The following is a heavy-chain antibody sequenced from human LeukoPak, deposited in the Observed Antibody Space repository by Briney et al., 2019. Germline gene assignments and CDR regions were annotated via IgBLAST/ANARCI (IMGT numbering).Heavy chain of an antibody. J-gene: IGHJ4*02. CDR2: INAGSGNT. CDR1: GYTFATYG. CDR3: ARDQVGAARFDS. V-gene: IGHV1-3*01. D-gene: IGHD2-15*01. Sequence: ASVKVSCKASGYTFATYGMHWVRQAPGQRLEWMGWINAGSGNTKYSQKLQGRVTMTTDTSTSTAYMELRSLRSDDTAVYYCARDQVGAARFDSWGQGTLVTVSP.